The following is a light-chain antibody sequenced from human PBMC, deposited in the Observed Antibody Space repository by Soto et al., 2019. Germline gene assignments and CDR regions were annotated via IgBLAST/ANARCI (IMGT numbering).Light chain of an antibody. J-gene: IGKJ1*01. Sequence: EIVMTQSPATLSVSPGGRATLSCRASQSVTSNLAWYQQKPGQAPRLLIYGASTRATDIPARFSGNGSGTEFTLTISSLQSEDFAVYYCQQYNNWWTFGQGTKVDIK. V-gene: IGKV3-15*01. CDR1: QSVTSN. CDR3: QQYNNWWT. CDR2: GAS.